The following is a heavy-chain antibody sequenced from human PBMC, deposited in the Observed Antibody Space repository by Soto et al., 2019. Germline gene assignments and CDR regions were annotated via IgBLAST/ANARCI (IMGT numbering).Heavy chain of an antibody. D-gene: IGHD3-22*01. CDR2: IYPGDSDT. CDR3: TAKYYYDSSGYYYEYYFDY. V-gene: IGHV5-51*01. CDR1: GYSFTSYW. J-gene: IGHJ4*02. Sequence: GGSLKISCKVSGYSFTSYWIGGVRQMPGKGLEWMGIIYPGDSDTRYSPSFQGQVTISADKSISTAYLQWSSLKASDTAMYYCTAKYYYDSSGYYYEYYFDYWGQGTLVTVSS.